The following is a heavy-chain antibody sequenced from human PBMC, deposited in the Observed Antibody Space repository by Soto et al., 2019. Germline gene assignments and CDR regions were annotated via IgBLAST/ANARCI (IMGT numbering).Heavy chain of an antibody. J-gene: IGHJ5*02. CDR2: IYYSGST. CDR3: ARDRYYDILTGYYSWFDP. CDR1: GGSISSGGYY. D-gene: IGHD3-9*01. Sequence: PSETLSLTCTVSGGSISSGGYYWSWIRQHPGKGLEWIGYIYYSGSTYYNPSLKSRVTISVDTSKNQFSLKLSSVTAADTAVYYCARDRYYDILTGYYSWFDPWGQGTLVTVSS. V-gene: IGHV4-31*03.